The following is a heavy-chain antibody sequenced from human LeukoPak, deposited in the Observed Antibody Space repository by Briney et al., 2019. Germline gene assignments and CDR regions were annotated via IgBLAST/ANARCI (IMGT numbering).Heavy chain of an antibody. CDR2: ITSDGSNT. CDR1: GFTFSNYW. J-gene: IGHJ4*02. D-gene: IGHD1-26*01. CDR3: AKGGKWDVTPFDY. V-gene: IGHV3-74*03. Sequence: GGSLRLSCAASGFTFSNYWMHWVRQAPGKGLVWVSRITSDGSNTMYADSVKGRFTISRDNVKNTLYLQVNSLRAEDTAVYYCAKGGKWDVTPFDYWGQGTLVTVSS.